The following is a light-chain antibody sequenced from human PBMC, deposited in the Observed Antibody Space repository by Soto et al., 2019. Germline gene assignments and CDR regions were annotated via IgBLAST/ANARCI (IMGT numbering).Light chain of an antibody. CDR2: GAS. V-gene: IGKV3-20*01. CDR3: QQYGGSPRT. J-gene: IGKJ1*01. CDR1: QNVNSNF. Sequence: IVLKHSPGSLSFSPWERSTLSSSSSQNVNSNFFAWYQQKAGQAPRLLIYGASSRATGIPDRFSGSGSGTDFTLTISRLEPEDFAVYFCQQYGGSPRTFGQGTKVDNK.